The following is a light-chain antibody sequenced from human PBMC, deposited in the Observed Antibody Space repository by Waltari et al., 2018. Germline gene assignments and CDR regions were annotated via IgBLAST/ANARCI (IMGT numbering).Light chain of an antibody. Sequence: SYELTQSPSVSVSPGQTVTISCSGDQLADKYVSWYQVKPGQSPVQVIYRDRMRPSGIPERLSGSNSGNVGTLTISGTQPMDEADYYCQAWDSSSYVVFGGGTKVTVL. CDR1: QLADKY. CDR2: RDR. V-gene: IGLV3-1*01. CDR3: QAWDSSSYVV. J-gene: IGLJ2*01.